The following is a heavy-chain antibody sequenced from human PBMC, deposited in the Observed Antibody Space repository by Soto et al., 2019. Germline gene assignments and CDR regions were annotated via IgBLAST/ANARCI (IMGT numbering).Heavy chain of an antibody. CDR2: ISSYNDNT. CDR1: AYAFSKYG. CDR3: ASGSWGLHGDGFDP. Sequence: QPHLEQSGPEVKKPGASVKISCKASAYAFSKYGFNWVRRAPGQGLEWLAWISSYNDNTNYAQKFQGRVNVTKDTSSNTIYMDRRSLTSDDTAVYYFASGSWGLHGDGFDPWGQGTLVTVSS. V-gene: IGHV1-18*04. J-gene: IGHJ5*02. D-gene: IGHD3-16*01.